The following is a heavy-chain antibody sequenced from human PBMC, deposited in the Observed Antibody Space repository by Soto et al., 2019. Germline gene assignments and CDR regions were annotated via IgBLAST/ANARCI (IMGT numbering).Heavy chain of an antibody. J-gene: IGHJ4*02. CDR3: ARGGNRYSNVASGVGGFDY. Sequence: QMQLQESGPGLVKPSETLSLTCTVSGASISSSYWRWIRQSPGKGLEWIGYVYHTGSTNYNPSLKSRVTRSLDTSKSQFSLNLTPLTTADTAVYFCARGGNRYSNVASGVGGFDYWGQGSLVTVSS. CDR2: VYHTGST. V-gene: IGHV4-59*01. CDR1: GASISSSY. D-gene: IGHD5-12*01.